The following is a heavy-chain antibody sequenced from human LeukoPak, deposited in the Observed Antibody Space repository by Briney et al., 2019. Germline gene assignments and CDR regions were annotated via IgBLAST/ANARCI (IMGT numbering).Heavy chain of an antibody. V-gene: IGHV3-23*01. J-gene: IGHJ4*02. D-gene: IGHD3-10*02. Sequence: GGSLRLSCAASGSTFSSYAVSWVRQAPGKGLEWVSVISGGVGSTSYADSVKGRFTISRDNSKNTLYLQMNSLRAEDSAVYYCAKGNTMYTAYYFDYWGQGTLVTVSS. CDR3: AKGNTMYTAYYFDY. CDR2: ISGGVGST. CDR1: GSTFSSYA.